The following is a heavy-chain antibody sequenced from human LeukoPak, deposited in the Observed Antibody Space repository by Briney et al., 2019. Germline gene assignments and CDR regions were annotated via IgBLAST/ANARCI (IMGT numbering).Heavy chain of an antibody. CDR3: ARIYSSAWYSIDY. D-gene: IGHD6-19*01. V-gene: IGHV4-59*01. J-gene: IGHJ4*02. CDR2: ISYSGST. Sequence: SETLSLTCTVSGGSISSYFWTWIRQSPGKGLEWIGYISYSGSTDYNPSLKSRVTISVDTSKNQFSLKVNSVTAADTAVYYCARIYSSAWYSIDYWGQGTLVTVSS. CDR1: GGSISSYF.